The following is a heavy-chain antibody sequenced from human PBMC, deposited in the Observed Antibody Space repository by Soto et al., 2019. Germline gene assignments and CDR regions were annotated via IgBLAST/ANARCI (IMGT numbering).Heavy chain of an antibody. CDR2: IYTGGTT. J-gene: IGHJ6*02. CDR3: AREVGYDYGLDV. Sequence: EVQLVESGGGMIQPGGSLRLSCVASGFTVSSNYMSWVRQAPGKGLEWVSVIYTGGTTHYADSVKGRFTIARDNSKNTLYLQMNSLRDEDTAVYYCAREVGYDYGLDVWGQGTTVSVAS. V-gene: IGHV3-53*01. D-gene: IGHD1-26*01. CDR1: GFTVSSNY.